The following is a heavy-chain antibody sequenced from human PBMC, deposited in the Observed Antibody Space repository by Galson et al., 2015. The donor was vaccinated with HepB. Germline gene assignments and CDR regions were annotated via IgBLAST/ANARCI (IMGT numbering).Heavy chain of an antibody. J-gene: IGHJ4*02. Sequence: SLRLSCAASGFIVSRNYMTWVRQAPGKGLEWVSVIYKGGDTYYSDSLRGRFTISIDSSKNTVHLQMNNVGAEDTAVYYCATADHLPNTFEYWGRGTLVTVSS. CDR3: ATADHLPNTFEY. V-gene: IGHV3-53*01. CDR1: GFIVSRNY. CDR2: IYKGGDT.